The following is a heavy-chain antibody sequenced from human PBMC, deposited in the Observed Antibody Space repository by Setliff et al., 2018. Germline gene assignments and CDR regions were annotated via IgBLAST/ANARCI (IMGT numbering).Heavy chain of an antibody. CDR3: ARGRIHDSSDYIGNWFDP. V-gene: IGHV1-2*02. CDR1: GYTFTGYY. J-gene: IGHJ5*02. D-gene: IGHD3-22*01. CDR2: INVNSGDT. Sequence: ASVKVSCKASGYTFTGYYIHWVRQAPGEGLEWMGCINVNSGDTNYAQKFQGRVIVTRDTSSSTACMELRSLRPDDTAVYFCARGRIHDSSDYIGNWFDPWGQGTLVTVSS.